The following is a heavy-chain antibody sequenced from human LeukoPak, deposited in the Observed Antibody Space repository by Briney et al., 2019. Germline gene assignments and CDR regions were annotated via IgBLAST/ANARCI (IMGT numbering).Heavy chain of an antibody. V-gene: IGHV4-59*01. CDR1: GGSISSYY. CDR2: IYYSGST. D-gene: IGHD3-22*01. J-gene: IGHJ4*02. Sequence: SETLSLTCTVSGGSISSYYWSWIRQPPGKGLEWVGYIYYSGSTNYNTSLKSRVTISVDTSKNQFSLKLSSVTGADTAVYYCARDSYYYDSSGFSYYFDYWGQGTLVTVSS. CDR3: ARDSYYYDSSGFSYYFDY.